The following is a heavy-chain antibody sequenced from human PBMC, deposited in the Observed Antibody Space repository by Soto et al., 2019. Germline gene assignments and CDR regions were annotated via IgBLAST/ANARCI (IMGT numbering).Heavy chain of an antibody. J-gene: IGHJ4*02. V-gene: IGHV2-5*02. Sequence: QITLKESGPTLVKPTQTLTLTCTFSGFSLSTSGGGVGWIRQPPGKALEWLALMYWDDDKRYSPSLKSRLTTTKDTSKNQVVLRMTNMEPVDTATYYCAQVYYDILTGYYGSFDYWGQGTLVTVSS. CDR3: AQVYYDILTGYYGSFDY. CDR2: MYWDDDK. D-gene: IGHD3-9*01. CDR1: GFSLSTSGGG.